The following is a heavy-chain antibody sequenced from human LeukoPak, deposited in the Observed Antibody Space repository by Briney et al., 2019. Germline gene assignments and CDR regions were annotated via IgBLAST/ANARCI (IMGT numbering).Heavy chain of an antibody. V-gene: IGHV1-3*01. J-gene: IGHJ3*02. CDR2: IHADSGNT. D-gene: IGHD6-19*01. Sequence: GASVKDSCKTSGYTFTRCAVHWVRQAPGQRLEWMGWIHADSGNTKYSQKLQGRVTIARDTSASTIYMELSSLRFEDTAVYFCTIGLAGDWDAFDIWGLGKWSPSLQ. CDR3: TIGLAGDWDAFDI. CDR1: GYTFTRCA.